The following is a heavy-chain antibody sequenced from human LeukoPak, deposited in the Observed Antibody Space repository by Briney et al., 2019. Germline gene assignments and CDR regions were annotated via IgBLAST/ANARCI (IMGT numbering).Heavy chain of an antibody. Sequence: ASVKVSCKASGYTFTSYYMHWVRQAPGQGLEWMGIINPSGGSTSYAQKFQGRVTMTRDTSTSTVYMELSSLRSEDTAVYYCTKSLGGYHAFDYWGQGTLVTVSS. J-gene: IGHJ4*02. CDR3: TKSLGGYHAFDY. CDR1: GYTFTSYY. CDR2: INPSGGST. D-gene: IGHD3-22*01. V-gene: IGHV1-46*01.